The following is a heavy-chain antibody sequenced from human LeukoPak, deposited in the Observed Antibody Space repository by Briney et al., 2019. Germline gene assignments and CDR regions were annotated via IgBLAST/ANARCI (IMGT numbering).Heavy chain of an antibody. CDR2: ISAYNGNT. J-gene: IGHJ6*03. Sequence: ASVKVSCKASGYTFTSYGISWVRQAPGQGLEWMGWISAYNGNTIYAQKLQGRVTMTTDTSTSTAYMELRSLRSDDTAVYYCARAPHSPTTQYYYYYYMDVWGKGTTVTVSS. D-gene: IGHD5-12*01. CDR3: ARAPHSPTTQYYYYYYMDV. V-gene: IGHV1-18*01. CDR1: GYTFTSYG.